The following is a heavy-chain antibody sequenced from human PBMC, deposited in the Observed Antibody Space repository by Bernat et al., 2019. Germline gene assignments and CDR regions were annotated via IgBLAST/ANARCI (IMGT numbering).Heavy chain of an antibody. Sequence: EEQLLESGGGLVQPGGSLRISCAASGFTFGNYAMTWVRQAPGTGLEWVSGIGVRGGSTYYTDSVKGRFTITRDNSTNTLYMQFNSLRAEETAVCYCAKGLGGNGDFYYYMDVWGKGTTVTVSS. V-gene: IGHV3-23*01. D-gene: IGHD3-10*01. CDR1: GFTFGNYA. CDR3: AKGLGGNGDFYYYMDV. J-gene: IGHJ6*03. CDR2: IGVRGGST.